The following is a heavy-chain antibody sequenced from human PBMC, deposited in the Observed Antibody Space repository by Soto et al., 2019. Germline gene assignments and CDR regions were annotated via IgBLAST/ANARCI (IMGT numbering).Heavy chain of an antibody. V-gene: IGHV1-18*01. J-gene: IGHJ4*02. CDR1: GYTFTSYG. Sequence: QVQLVQSGAEVKKPGASVKVSCKASGYTFTSYGISWVRQAPGQGLEWMGWISAYNGNTNYAQKLKGRVTMTTDTSMSTAYMELRSMRSDDAAVYYCARSSRIASRPTVDYWGQGTLVTVSS. CDR3: ARSSRIASRPTVDY. D-gene: IGHD6-6*01. CDR2: ISAYNGNT.